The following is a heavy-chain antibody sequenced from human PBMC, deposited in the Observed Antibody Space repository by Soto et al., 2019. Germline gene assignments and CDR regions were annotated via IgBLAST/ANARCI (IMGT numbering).Heavy chain of an antibody. D-gene: IGHD2-8*01. CDR2: IYYSGTT. CDR1: GGTISIGGYY. J-gene: IGHJ4*02. Sequence: PRPLTCTGSGGTISIGGYYWSWIGQHPGTGLKWIGYIYYSGTTYFNPSLKSRASISLDTSKNEFSLKLTSVTAADTAVYYCARRALPQCINGVCYKDGFWDYWVQGALVTVSS. CDR3: ARRALPQCINGVCYKDGFWDY. V-gene: IGHV4-31*03.